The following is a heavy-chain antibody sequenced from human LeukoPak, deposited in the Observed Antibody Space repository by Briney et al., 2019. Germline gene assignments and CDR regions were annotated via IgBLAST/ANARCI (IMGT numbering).Heavy chain of an antibody. Sequence: SQTLSLTCAVSGGSISSGGYSWSWIRQPPGKGLEWIGYIYHSGSTYYNPSLKSRVTISVDRSKNQFSLKLSSVTAADTAVYYCARSLGSDFDYWGQGTLVTVSS. J-gene: IGHJ4*02. D-gene: IGHD6-6*01. V-gene: IGHV4-30-2*01. CDR1: GGSISSGGYS. CDR3: ARSLGSDFDY. CDR2: IYHSGST.